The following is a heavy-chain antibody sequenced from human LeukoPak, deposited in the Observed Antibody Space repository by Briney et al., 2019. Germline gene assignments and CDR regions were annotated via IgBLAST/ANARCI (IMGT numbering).Heavy chain of an antibody. V-gene: IGHV3-30-3*01. CDR1: GFTFSSYA. CDR3: ARGAIVVPAASRFDP. CDR2: ISYDGSNK. Sequence: PGGSLRLSCAASGFTFSSYAMHWVRQAPGKGLEWVAVISYDGSNKYYADSVKGRFTISRDNSKNTLYLQMNSLRAEDTAVYYCARGAIVVPAASRFDPWGQGTLVTVSS. D-gene: IGHD2-2*01. J-gene: IGHJ5*02.